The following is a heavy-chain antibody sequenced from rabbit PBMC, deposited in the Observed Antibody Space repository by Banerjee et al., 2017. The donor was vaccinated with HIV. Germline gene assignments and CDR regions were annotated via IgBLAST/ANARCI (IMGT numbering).Heavy chain of an antibody. CDR2: INTSTGNT. V-gene: IGHV1S45*01. CDR3: ARSAYAYTTDGFDL. J-gene: IGHJ2*01. Sequence: QEQLVESGGGLVKPEGSLTLTCKASGFSFSNKYVMCWVRQAPGKGLEWIACINTSTGNTVYASWAKGRFTISSHNAQNTLYLQLNSLTAADTATYFCARSAYAYTTDGFDLWGPGTLVTVS. D-gene: IGHD6-1*01. CDR1: GFSFSNKYV.